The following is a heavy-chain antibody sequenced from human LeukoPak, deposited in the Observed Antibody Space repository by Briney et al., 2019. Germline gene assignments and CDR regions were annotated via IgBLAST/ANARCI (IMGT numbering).Heavy chain of an antibody. CDR1: GFTFDDYT. V-gene: IGHV3-43*01. CDR3: AKPVSTAGYNQGFDY. D-gene: IGHD5-24*01. Sequence: QSGGSLRLSCAASGFTFDDYTMHWVRQPPGKGLDWVSLITWDGDSTYYADSVKGRFTISRDNSKTSLYLQMNSLRTEDTALYYCAKPVSTAGYNQGFDYWGQGTLVTVSS. J-gene: IGHJ4*02. CDR2: ITWDGDST.